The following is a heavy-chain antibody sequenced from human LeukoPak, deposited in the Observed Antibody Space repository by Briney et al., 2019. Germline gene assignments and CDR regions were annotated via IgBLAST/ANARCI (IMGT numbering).Heavy chain of an antibody. Sequence: QSGESLRLSCAASGFTFSSYAMSWVRQAPGKGLEWVSAISGSGGSTYYADSVKGRFTISRDNSKNTLYLQMNSLRAEDTAVYYCAKDSEDSGWYGYWGQGTLVTVSS. D-gene: IGHD6-13*01. J-gene: IGHJ4*02. V-gene: IGHV3-23*01. CDR1: GFTFSSYA. CDR2: ISGSGGST. CDR3: AKDSEDSGWYGY.